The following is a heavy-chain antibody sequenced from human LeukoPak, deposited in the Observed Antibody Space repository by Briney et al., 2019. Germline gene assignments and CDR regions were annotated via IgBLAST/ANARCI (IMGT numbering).Heavy chain of an antibody. Sequence: GGSLRLSCAASGFTFGNYAMSWVRQAPGKGLEWVSIMSGGGSSIYYADSVKGRFTISRDNSKNTLYLQMDSLRAEDTAVYYCAKGTPEWEPSMKFDYWGQGTLVTVSS. CDR1: GFTFGNYA. V-gene: IGHV3-23*01. J-gene: IGHJ4*02. D-gene: IGHD1-26*01. CDR2: MSGGGSSI. CDR3: AKGTPEWEPSMKFDY.